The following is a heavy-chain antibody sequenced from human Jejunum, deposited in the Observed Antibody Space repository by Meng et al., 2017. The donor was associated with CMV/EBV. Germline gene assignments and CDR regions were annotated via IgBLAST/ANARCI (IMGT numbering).Heavy chain of an antibody. CDR3: ARDMHREVVIQDY. Sequence: QGPVEESGPGLVKPSEPLSLPCTVSGGTISDYYWSWIRQTAGKGLEWIGRIYSNGATNYNPSLKSRVTMSVDTSKNQFSLKLSSVTAADTAVYFCARDMHREVVIQDYWGQGTLVTVSS. V-gene: IGHV4-4*07. CDR1: GGTISDYY. CDR2: IYSNGAT. J-gene: IGHJ4*02. D-gene: IGHD3-10*01.